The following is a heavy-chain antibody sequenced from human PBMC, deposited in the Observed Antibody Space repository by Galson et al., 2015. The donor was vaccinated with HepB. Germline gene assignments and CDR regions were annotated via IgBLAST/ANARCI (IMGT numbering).Heavy chain of an antibody. CDR3: AKDVGGRVGATVYYYYYMDV. V-gene: IGHV3-30*18. J-gene: IGHJ6*03. CDR2: ISYDGSNK. D-gene: IGHD1-26*01. Sequence: SLRLSCAASGFTFSSYGMHWVRRAPGKGLEWVAVISYDGSNKYYADSVKGRFTISRDNSKNTLYLQMNSLRAEDTAVYYCAKDVGGRVGATVYYYYYMDVWGKGTTVTVSS. CDR1: GFTFSSYG.